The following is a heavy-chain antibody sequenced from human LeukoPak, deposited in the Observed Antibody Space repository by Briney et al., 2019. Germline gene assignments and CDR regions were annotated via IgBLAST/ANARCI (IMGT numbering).Heavy chain of an antibody. CDR1: GFTFSNYW. Sequence: GGSLRLSCAASGFTFSNYWMSWVRQAPGRGLEWVANIKQDGSVKYYADSVKGRFTISRDNAKNSLYLQMNSLRAEDTAVYYCARDPTLVGVHTHWGQGTLVTVSS. CDR2: IKQDGSVK. CDR3: ARDPTLVGVHTH. D-gene: IGHD1-1*01. V-gene: IGHV3-7*01. J-gene: IGHJ4*02.